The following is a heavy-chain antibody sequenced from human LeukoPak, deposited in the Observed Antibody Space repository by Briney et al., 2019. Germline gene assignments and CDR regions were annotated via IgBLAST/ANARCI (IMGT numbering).Heavy chain of an antibody. CDR2: IKQDGSEK. J-gene: IGHJ4*02. Sequence: PGGSLRLSCAASGFTFSSYWMSWVRQAPGKGLEWVANIKQDGSEKYYVDSVKGRFTISRDNAKNSLYLQMNSLRAEDTAVYYCARDQTEVWFGEFYFDYWGQGTLVTVSS. CDR1: GFTFSSYW. V-gene: IGHV3-7*01. D-gene: IGHD3-10*01. CDR3: ARDQTEVWFGEFYFDY.